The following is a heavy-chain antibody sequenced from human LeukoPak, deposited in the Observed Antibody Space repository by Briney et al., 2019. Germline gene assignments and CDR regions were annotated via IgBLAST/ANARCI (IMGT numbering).Heavy chain of an antibody. J-gene: IGHJ4*02. V-gene: IGHV1-2*02. Sequence: ASVKVSCKASGYTFTGYYMHWVRQAPGQGLEWMGWINPKSGGRSYAQRIQGRVTMTRDTSISTAYMELSRLRSDDTAVYYCATGERLVPAAMWFDYWGQGTLVTVSS. D-gene: IGHD2-2*01. CDR3: ATGERLVPAAMWFDY. CDR2: INPKSGGR. CDR1: GYTFTGYY.